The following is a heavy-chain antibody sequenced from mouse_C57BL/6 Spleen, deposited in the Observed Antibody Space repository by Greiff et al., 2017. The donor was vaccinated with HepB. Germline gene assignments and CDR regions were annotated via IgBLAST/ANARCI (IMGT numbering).Heavy chain of an antibody. CDR3: ARLWLLDAMDY. CDR1: GFTFSDYG. D-gene: IGHD2-3*01. J-gene: IGHJ4*01. V-gene: IGHV5-17*01. Sequence: EVKLMESGGGLVKPGGSLKLSCAASGFTFSDYGMHWVRQAPEKGLEWVAYISSGSSTIYYADTVKGRFTISRDNAKNTLFLQMTSLRSEDTAMYYCARLWLLDAMDYWGQGTSVTVSS. CDR2: ISSGSSTI.